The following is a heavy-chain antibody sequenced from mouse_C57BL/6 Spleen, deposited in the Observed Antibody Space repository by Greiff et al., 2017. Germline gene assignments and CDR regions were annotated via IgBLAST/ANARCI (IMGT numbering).Heavy chain of an antibody. V-gene: IGHV1-20*01. CDR2: INPYNGDT. D-gene: IGHD1-1*01. J-gene: IGHJ4*01. CDR1: GYSFTGYF. CDR3: ARGYYGSNSDYAMDY. Sequence: VQLKQSGPELVKPGDSVKISCKASGYSFTGYFMNWVMQSHGKRLEWIGRINPYNGDTFYNQKFKGKATLTVDKSSNTAHMELRSLTSEDSAVYYCARGYYGSNSDYAMDYWGQGTSVTVSS.